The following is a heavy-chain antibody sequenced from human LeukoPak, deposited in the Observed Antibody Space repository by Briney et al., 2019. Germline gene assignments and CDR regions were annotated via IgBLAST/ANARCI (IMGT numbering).Heavy chain of an antibody. J-gene: IGHJ4*02. CDR1: GGSISSSYY. CDR2: IYYGGRI. V-gene: IGHV4-39*07. Sequence: SETLSLTCTVSGGSISSSYYWVWIRQPPGKGLEWIGSIYYGGRIYYNPSLKTRVTISLDTSKNQFSLKLTSVTAADTAVYYCARSRARLWGFDYWGQGTLVTVSS. D-gene: IGHD5-18*01. CDR3: ARSRARLWGFDY.